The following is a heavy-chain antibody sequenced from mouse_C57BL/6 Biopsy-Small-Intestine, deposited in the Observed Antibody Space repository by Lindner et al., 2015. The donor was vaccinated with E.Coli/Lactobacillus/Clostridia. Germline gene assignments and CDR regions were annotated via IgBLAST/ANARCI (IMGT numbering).Heavy chain of an antibody. V-gene: IGHV1-64*01. Sequence: SVKVSCKASGYTFTGSYMHWVRQAPGQGLEWMGWINPKSGGTHHAQKFQGRITMTRDTSSNTVYMELSSLRSDDTAVYYCARDTQTYYSFWSGAYWYLDLWGRGTLVTVSS. CDR3: ARDTQTYYSFWSGAYWYLDL. D-gene: IGHD1-1*01. CDR2: INPKSGGT. CDR1: GYTFTGSY. J-gene: IGHJ1*01.